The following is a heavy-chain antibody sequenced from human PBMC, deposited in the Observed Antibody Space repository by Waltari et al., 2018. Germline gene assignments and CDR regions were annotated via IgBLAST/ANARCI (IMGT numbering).Heavy chain of an antibody. D-gene: IGHD3-3*01. CDR2: SNPSGGSA. CDR3: ARSDYDFWTGAGAFHY. V-gene: IGHV1-46*01. J-gene: IGHJ4*02. Sequence: QVQLVQSGAEVKKPGASVKVSCKASGYTFISYYMHWVRQAPGQGLEWMGISNPSGGSANYAQKFQGRVTMTRDTSTSTVYMEVSSLRSEDTAVYYCARSDYDFWTGAGAFHYWGQGTLVTVSS. CDR1: GYTFISYY.